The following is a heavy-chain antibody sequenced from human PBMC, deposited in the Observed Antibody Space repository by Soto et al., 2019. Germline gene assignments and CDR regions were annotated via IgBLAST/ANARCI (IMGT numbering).Heavy chain of an antibody. CDR1: GFTFSSYG. D-gene: IGHD3-22*01. CDR2: IWYDGSNK. CDR3: ARDRDSSGYLFYYYYGMDV. V-gene: IGHV3-33*01. Sequence: GGSLRLSCAASGFTFSSYGMHWVRQAPGKGLEWVAVIWYDGSNKYYADSVKGRFTISRDNSKNTLYLQMNSLRAEDTAVYYCARDRDSSGYLFYYYYGMDVWGQGTTVTVYS. J-gene: IGHJ6*02.